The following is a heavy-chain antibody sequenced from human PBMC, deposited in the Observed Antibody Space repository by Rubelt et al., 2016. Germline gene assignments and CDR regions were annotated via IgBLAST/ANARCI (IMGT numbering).Heavy chain of an antibody. V-gene: IGHV5-10-1*01. CDR1: GYTFTNHW. CDR3: ARLRADRPSDKAGDYIDS. CDR2: IDPSDSYT. D-gene: IGHD3-10*01. Sequence: EVQLVQSGAEVKKPGESLRISCKGSGYTFTNHWISWVRQMPGKGLEWMGRIDPSDSYTNYNPSLRGHVTISVYKSISTAYLQWSSLQASDTAMYFCARLRADRPSDKAGDYIDSWGQGALVTVSS. J-gene: IGHJ4*02.